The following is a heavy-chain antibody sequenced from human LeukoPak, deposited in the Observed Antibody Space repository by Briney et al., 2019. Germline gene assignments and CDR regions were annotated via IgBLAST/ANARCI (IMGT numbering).Heavy chain of an antibody. V-gene: IGHV3-74*01. Sequence: GGSLRLSCEASGFSFNIYWMHWVRQAPGKGLVWVSHITRDGSTITYADSVKGRFTISRDNAKNSVYLQMNSLRAEDTAVYYCARIGYSSSGFDYWGQGTLVTVSS. CDR1: GFSFNIYW. CDR2: ITRDGSTI. D-gene: IGHD6-6*01. CDR3: ARIGYSSSGFDY. J-gene: IGHJ4*02.